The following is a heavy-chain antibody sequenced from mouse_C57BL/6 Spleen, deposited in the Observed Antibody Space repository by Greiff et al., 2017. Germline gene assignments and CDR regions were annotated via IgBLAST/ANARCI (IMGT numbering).Heavy chain of an antibody. CDR1: GFTFSSYA. CDR2: ISSGGDYI. D-gene: IGHD4-1*01. V-gene: IGHV5-9-1*02. CDR3: TRANWDRGYAMDY. Sequence: DVMLVESGEGLVKPGGSLKLSCAASGFTFSSYAMSWVRQTPEQRLEWVAYISSGGDYIYYADTVKGRFTISRDNARNTLYLQMSSLKSEDTAMYYCTRANWDRGYAMDYWGKGTSVTVSS. J-gene: IGHJ4*01.